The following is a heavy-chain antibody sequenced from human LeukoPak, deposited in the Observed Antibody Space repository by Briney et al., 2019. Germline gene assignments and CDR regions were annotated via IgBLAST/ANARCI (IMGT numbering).Heavy chain of an antibody. D-gene: IGHD3-10*01. V-gene: IGHV1-3*01. J-gene: IGHJ5*02. CDR1: GYTFTSYA. Sequence: GASVTVSCKASGYTFTSYAMHWVRQAPGQRLEWMGWINAGNGNTKYSQKFQGRATITRDTSASTAYMELSSLRSEDTDVYYCARDRVKLLWFGELSGVGWFDRWGQGTLVTVSS. CDR2: INAGNGNT. CDR3: ARDRVKLLWFGELSGVGWFDR.